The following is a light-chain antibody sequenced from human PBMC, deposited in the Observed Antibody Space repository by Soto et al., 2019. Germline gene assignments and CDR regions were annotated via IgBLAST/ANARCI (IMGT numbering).Light chain of an antibody. CDR3: GSITRSSTSV. V-gene: IGLV2-14*01. CDR1: SSDVGGFEY. Sequence: SVLSQPASVSGSPGRSITISCTGTSSDVGGFEYVSWYQHQPGKAPKLIIYDVTKRPSGVSNRFSGSKSGNTASLTISGIQAEDEGDYYCGSITRSSTSVFGTGTKVTVL. J-gene: IGLJ1*01. CDR2: DVT.